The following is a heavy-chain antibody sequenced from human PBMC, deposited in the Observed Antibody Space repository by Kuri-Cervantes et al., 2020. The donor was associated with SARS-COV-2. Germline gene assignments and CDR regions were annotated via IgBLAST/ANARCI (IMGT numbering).Heavy chain of an antibody. D-gene: IGHD2/OR15-2a*01. J-gene: IGHJ4*02. Sequence: GGSLRLSCAASGFTFNNYAMHWVRQTPGEGLEWVAITSYDGTSKYYADSVRGRFTVSRDNSKNTLSLQMNGLRAEDTAVYYCAKDIGTRSTNFVTYDYWGQGDLVTVSS. CDR2: TSYDGTSK. CDR1: GFTFNNYA. V-gene: IGHV3-30-3*01. CDR3: AKDIGTRSTNFVTYDY.